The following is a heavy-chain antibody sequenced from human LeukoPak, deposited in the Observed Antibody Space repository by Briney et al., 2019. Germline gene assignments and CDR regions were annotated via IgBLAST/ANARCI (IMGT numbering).Heavy chain of an antibody. J-gene: IGHJ5*02. CDR1: GGSISSGDHW. CDR2: IYYSGSA. D-gene: IGHD3-10*01. V-gene: IGHV4-30-4*01. CDR3: ARRWGSGSHSDWFDP. Sequence: SQTLSLTCTVSGGSISSGDHWWSWIRQPPGKDLEWIGYIYYSGSASYNPSLKSRVTISVDTSKNQFSLKLTSVTAADTAVYYCARRWGSGSHSDWFDPWGQGTLVIVSS.